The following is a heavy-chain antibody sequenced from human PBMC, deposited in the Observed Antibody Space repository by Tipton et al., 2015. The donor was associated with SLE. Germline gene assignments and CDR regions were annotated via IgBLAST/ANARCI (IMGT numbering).Heavy chain of an antibody. CDR3: ARGVAERLGLDF. Sequence: TLSLTCTVSGGSISSFYWTWIRQPPGRRLEWIGYVYYSGSTNYSPSLKSRVTMSVDPSKMQFSLNLNSVTAADTALYFCARGVAERLGLDFWGQGSLVTVSS. CDR2: VYYSGST. CDR1: GGSISSFY. D-gene: IGHD6-19*01. J-gene: IGHJ4*02. V-gene: IGHV4-59*01.